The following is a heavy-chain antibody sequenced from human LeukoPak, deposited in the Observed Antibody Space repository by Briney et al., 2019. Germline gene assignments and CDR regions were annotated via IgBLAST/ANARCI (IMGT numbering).Heavy chain of an antibody. V-gene: IGHV4-34*01. CDR3: ARAIRYFDY. D-gene: IGHD3-3*02. CDR1: GGSFSGYY. Sequence: SETLSLTCAVYGGSFSGYYWSWIRQPPGKGLEWIGEINHRGSTNYNPSLKSRVNISVDTSKNQFSLKLSSVTAADTAVYYCARAIRYFDYWGQGTLVTVSS. J-gene: IGHJ4*02. CDR2: INHRGST.